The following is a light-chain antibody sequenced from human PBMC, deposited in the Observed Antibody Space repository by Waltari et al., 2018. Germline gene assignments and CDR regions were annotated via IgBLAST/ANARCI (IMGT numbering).Light chain of an antibody. Sequence: QSVLTQPPSASGTPGQRVTIPCSGSSTNIGSQAVNWYQQLPGTAPKLLMYSNNPRPSGVPDRFSGSKSGTSASLAISGLQSEDEADYYCATWDDNLNGVVFGGGTKLTVL. V-gene: IGLV1-44*01. CDR2: SNN. CDR3: ATWDDNLNGVV. J-gene: IGLJ2*01. CDR1: STNIGSQA.